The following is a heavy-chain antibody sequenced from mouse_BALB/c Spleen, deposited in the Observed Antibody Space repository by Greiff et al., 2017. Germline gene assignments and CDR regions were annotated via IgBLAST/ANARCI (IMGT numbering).Heavy chain of an antibody. J-gene: IGHJ4*01. D-gene: IGHD2-10*02. CDR3: ARQYDYDAMDY. V-gene: IGHV1S81*02. CDR1: GYTFTSYW. CDR2: INPSNGRT. Sequence: QVQLQQPGAELVKPGASVKLSCKASGYTFTSYWMHWVKQRPGQGLEWIGEINPSNGRTNYNEKFKSKATLTVDKSSSTAYMQLSSLTSEDSAVYYCARQYDYDAMDYWGQGTSVTVSS.